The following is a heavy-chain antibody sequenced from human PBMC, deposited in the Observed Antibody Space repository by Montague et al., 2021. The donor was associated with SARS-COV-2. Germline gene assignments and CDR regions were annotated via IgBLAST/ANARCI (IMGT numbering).Heavy chain of an antibody. CDR2: IHYSGST. D-gene: IGHD3-10*01. CDR1: GGSISSSSYY. J-gene: IGHJ3*02. Sequence: SETLSLTCAVSGGSISSSSYYWGWIRQPPGKGLEWIGSIHYSGSTYYNPSLKSRVSISVDTSKNQFSPKLSSVTAADTAVYYCARHITGSGNAFDIWGQGTMVTVSS. CDR3: ARHITGSGNAFDI. V-gene: IGHV4-39*01.